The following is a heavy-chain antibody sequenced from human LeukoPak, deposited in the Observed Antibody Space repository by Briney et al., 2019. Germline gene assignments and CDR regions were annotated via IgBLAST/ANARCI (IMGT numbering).Heavy chain of an antibody. CDR2: INPNSGGT. CDR1: GYTFTSYD. J-gene: IGHJ6*02. D-gene: IGHD6-6*01. CDR3: ARGGYSRSSEYYYGMDV. V-gene: IGHV1-2*02. Sequence: ASVNVSCKASGYTFTSYDINWVRQAPGQGLEWMGWINPNSGGTNYAQKFQGRVTMTRDTSINTAYMELSRLRSNDTAVYYCARGGYSRSSEYYYGMDVWGQGTTVTVSS.